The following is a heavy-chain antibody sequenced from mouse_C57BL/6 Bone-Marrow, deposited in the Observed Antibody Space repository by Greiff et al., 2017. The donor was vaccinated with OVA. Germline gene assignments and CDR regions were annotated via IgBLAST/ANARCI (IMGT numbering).Heavy chain of an antibody. Sequence: VQLQQSGPELVKPGASVKIPCKASGYTFTDYNMDWVKQSHGKSLEWIGDINPNNGGTNYNQKFKGKATLTVDKSSSTAYMELRSLTSEDTAVYYCARGDYHWYFYVWGTGTTVTVSS. CDR2: INPNNGGT. J-gene: IGHJ1*03. V-gene: IGHV1-18*01. CDR1: GYTFTDYN. D-gene: IGHD2-4*01. CDR3: ARGDYHWYFYV.